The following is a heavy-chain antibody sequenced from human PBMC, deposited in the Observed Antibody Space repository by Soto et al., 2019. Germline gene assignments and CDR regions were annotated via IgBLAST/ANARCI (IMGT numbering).Heavy chain of an antibody. J-gene: IGHJ6*02. CDR3: ARQSPPGIAVAGPLNYYYYYGMDV. CDR2: IYYSGST. Sequence: SETLSLTCTVSGGSISSSSYYRGWIRQPPGKGLEWIGSIYYSGSTYYNPSLKSRVTISVDTSKNQFSLKLSSVTAADTAVYYCARQSPPGIAVAGPLNYYYYYGMDVWGQGTTVTVSS. D-gene: IGHD6-19*01. CDR1: GGSISSSSYY. V-gene: IGHV4-39*01.